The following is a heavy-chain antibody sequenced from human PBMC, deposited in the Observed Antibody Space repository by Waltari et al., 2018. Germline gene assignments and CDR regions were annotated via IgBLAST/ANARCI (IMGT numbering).Heavy chain of an antibody. J-gene: IGHJ4*02. V-gene: IGHV5-51*01. CDR2: IYPVDSDT. CDR1: GYSFTSYW. CDR3: ARHGSSGRDGYNTPVDY. Sequence: EVQLVQSGAEVKKPGESLKISCKGSGYSFTSYWIGWVRQMPGKGLEWMGIIYPVDSDTRYSPSVQGQVTISADKSISTAYLQWSSLKASDTAMYYCARHGSSGRDGYNTPVDYWGQGTLVTVSS. D-gene: IGHD5-12*01.